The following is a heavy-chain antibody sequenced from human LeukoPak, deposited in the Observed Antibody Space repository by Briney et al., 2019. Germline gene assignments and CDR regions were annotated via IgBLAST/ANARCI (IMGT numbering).Heavy chain of an antibody. CDR3: ARDLSSSWYNWFDP. D-gene: IGHD6-13*01. V-gene: IGHV4-34*01. J-gene: IGHJ5*02. CDR1: GGSFSGYY. Sequence: SETLSLTCAVYGGSFSGYYWSGIRQPPGKGLEWIGEINHSGSTNYNPSLKSRVTISVDTSKNQFSLKLSSVTAADTAVYYCARDLSSSWYNWFDPWGQGTLVTVSS. CDR2: INHSGST.